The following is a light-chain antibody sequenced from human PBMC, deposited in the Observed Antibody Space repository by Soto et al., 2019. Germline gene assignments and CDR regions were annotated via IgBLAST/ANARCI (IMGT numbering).Light chain of an antibody. J-gene: IGLJ1*01. CDR3: SSYTTSYFYV. CDR1: SSDVGGYNY. Sequence: SVLTQPPSASGSPGQSVTISCTGTSSDVGGYNYVSWYQQHPGKAPKLMIYEVSKRPSGVPDRFSGSKSGNTASLTVSGLQDEDEADYYCSSYTTSYFYVFGPGTKVTVL. V-gene: IGLV2-8*01. CDR2: EVS.